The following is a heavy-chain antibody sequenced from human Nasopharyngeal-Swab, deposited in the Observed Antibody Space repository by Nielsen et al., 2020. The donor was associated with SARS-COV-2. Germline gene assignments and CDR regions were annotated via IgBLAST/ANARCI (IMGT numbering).Heavy chain of an antibody. J-gene: IGHJ5*02. Sequence: VRQAPGKGLEWVGRIKSSTDGGTTDYIAPVKGRFNISRDDSKNTLYLQMTSLKTEDTAVYYCAADDVGSFSWGQGTLVTVS. CDR3: AADDVGSFS. D-gene: IGHD1-1*01. V-gene: IGHV3-15*01. CDR2: IKSSTDGGTT.